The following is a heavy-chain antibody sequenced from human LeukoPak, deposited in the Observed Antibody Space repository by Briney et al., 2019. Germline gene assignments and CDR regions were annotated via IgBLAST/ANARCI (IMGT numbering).Heavy chain of an antibody. Sequence: PSETLSLTCTVSGGSINSYYWSWIWQPAGKGLEWIGRIYSSGTTIYNSPLKSRVTMSVDTSKNQMSLKLNSVTAADTAVYYCARSMYYEFWSGPFDYWGQGILVTVSS. D-gene: IGHD3-3*01. CDR1: GGSINSYY. CDR2: IYSSGTT. V-gene: IGHV4-4*07. CDR3: ARSMYYEFWSGPFDY. J-gene: IGHJ4*02.